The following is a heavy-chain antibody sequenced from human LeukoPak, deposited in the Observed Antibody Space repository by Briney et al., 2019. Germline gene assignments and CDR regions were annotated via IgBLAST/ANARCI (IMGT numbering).Heavy chain of an antibody. V-gene: IGHV3-30-3*01. J-gene: IGHJ6*02. CDR2: ISYDGSNK. CDR3: ARDTRSSQPPNYYYYYGMDV. CDR1: GFTFSSYA. Sequence: GGSLRLSCAASGFTFSSYAMHWVRQAPGKGLEWVAVISYDGSNKYYADSVKGRFTISRDNSKNTLYLQMNSLRAEDTAVYYCARDTRSSQPPNYYYYYGMDVWGQGTTVTVSS. D-gene: IGHD1-26*01.